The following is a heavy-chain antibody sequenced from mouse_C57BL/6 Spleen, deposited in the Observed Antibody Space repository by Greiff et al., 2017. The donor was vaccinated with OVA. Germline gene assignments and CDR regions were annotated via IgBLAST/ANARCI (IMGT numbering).Heavy chain of an antibody. CDR3: ARGGTVVGYFDY. Sequence: EVQLQESGPGLVKPSQSLSLTCSVTGYSITSGYYWNWIRQFPGNKLEWMGYISYDGSNNYNPSLKNRISITRDTSKNQFFLKLNSVTTEDTATYYGARGGTVVGYFDYWGQGTTLTVSS. CDR2: ISYDGSN. J-gene: IGHJ2*01. D-gene: IGHD1-1*01. V-gene: IGHV3-6*01. CDR1: GYSITSGYY.